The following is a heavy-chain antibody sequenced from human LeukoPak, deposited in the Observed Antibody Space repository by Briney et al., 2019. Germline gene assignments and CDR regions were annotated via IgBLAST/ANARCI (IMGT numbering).Heavy chain of an antibody. Sequence: SETLSLTCNVSGASISGHYWSWIRQSPGKGLECIGYIYSGSVDYNPSLKSRATISGDASKNQVSLILKPVTTADTAMYYCVKVGYGSGTWGWFDPWGQGILVTVST. CDR2: IYSGSV. V-gene: IGHV4-59*11. CDR1: GASISGHY. J-gene: IGHJ5*02. D-gene: IGHD3-10*01. CDR3: VKVGYGSGTWGWFDP.